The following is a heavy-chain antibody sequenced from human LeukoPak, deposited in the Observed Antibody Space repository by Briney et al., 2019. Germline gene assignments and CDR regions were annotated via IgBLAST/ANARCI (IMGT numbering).Heavy chain of an antibody. Sequence: SETPSLTCTVSGGSISSYFWSWIRQPPGKGLEWIGYMYYSGSTNYNPSLKSRVTISVDTSKNQFSLRLSSVTAADTAVYYCARDSHSVEKAIPGGFDPWGQGTLVTVSS. CDR2: MYYSGST. CDR1: GGSISSYF. D-gene: IGHD5-24*01. V-gene: IGHV4-59*01. J-gene: IGHJ5*02. CDR3: ARDSHSVEKAIPGGFDP.